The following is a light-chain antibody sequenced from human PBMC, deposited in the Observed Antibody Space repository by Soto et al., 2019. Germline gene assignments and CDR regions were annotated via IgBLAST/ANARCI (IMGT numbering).Light chain of an antibody. Sequence: QSALTQPASVSGSPGQSITISCTGTSSDVGSYNLVSWYQQHPGKAPKLMIYEGSKRPSGVSNRSSGSKSGNTASLTISGLQAEDEADSYCCSYAGSSTFVVFGGGTKLTVL. J-gene: IGLJ2*01. V-gene: IGLV2-23*03. CDR1: SSDVGSYNL. CDR2: EGS. CDR3: CSYAGSSTFVV.